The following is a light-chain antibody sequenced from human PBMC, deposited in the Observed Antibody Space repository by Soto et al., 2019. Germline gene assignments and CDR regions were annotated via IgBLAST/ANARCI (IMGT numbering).Light chain of an antibody. Sequence: EIVLTQSPATLSVSPGESATLSCRASQSVSNNLAWYQQKPGRAPRLLIYGVSTGATGIPARFRGSGSGTEFTLPISSLQSEDSAVDSCQQHNTWPLTFGGGTKVEIK. CDR3: QQHNTWPLT. V-gene: IGKV3-15*01. CDR1: QSVSNN. J-gene: IGKJ4*01. CDR2: GVS.